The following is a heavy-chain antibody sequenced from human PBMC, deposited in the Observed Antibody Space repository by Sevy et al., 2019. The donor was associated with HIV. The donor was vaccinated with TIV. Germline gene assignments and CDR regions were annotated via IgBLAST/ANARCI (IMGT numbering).Heavy chain of an antibody. V-gene: IGHV4-59*01. J-gene: IGHJ5*02. CDR3: ARSYVDWFDP. CDR1: GGSISSYY. CDR2: IYYSGST. Sequence: SETLSLTCTVSGGSISSYYWSWIRQPPGKGLEWIGYIYYSGSTKYNPSLKSRVTISVDTSKNQFSLKLSSVTAADTAVYYCARSYVDWFDPWGQGTLVTVSS. D-gene: IGHD3-16*01.